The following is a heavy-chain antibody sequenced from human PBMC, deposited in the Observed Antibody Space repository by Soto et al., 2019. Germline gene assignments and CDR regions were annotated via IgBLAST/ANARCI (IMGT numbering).Heavy chain of an antibody. CDR3: ARPLAETDAFDI. CDR2: ISSSSSYI. J-gene: IGHJ3*02. Sequence: PGGSLRLSCAVSGLTVSSNYMSWVRQAPGKGLEWVSSISSSSSYIYYADSVKGRFTISRDNAKNSLYLQMNSLRAEDTAVYYCARPLAETDAFDIWGQGTMVTVSS. CDR1: GLTVSSNY. V-gene: IGHV3-21*01.